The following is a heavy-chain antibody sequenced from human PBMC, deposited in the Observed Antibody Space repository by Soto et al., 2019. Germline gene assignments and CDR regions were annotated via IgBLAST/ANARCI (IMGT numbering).Heavy chain of an antibody. CDR2: ISGSGGST. D-gene: IGHD3-22*01. Sequence: PGGSLRLSCAASGFTFSSYAMSWVRQAPWKGLEWVSAISGSGGSTYYADSVKGRFTISRDNSKNTLYLQMNSLRAEDTAVYYCAIRPYDSRRYPFYYWGQRSLVTVSS. V-gene: IGHV3-23*01. CDR3: AIRPYDSRRYPFYY. CDR1: GFTFSSYA. J-gene: IGHJ4*01.